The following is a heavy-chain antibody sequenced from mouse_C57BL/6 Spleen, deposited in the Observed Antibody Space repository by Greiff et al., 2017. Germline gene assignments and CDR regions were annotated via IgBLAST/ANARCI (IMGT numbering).Heavy chain of an antibody. CDR2: ISSGGDYI. CDR3: TRDPYGSSPYWYFDV. Sequence: EVKLVESGEGLVKPGGSLKLSCAASGFTFSSYAMSWVRQTPEKRLEWVAYISSGGDYIYYADTVKGRFTISRDNARNTLYLQMSSLQSEDTAMYYCTRDPYGSSPYWYFDVWGTGTTVTVSS. V-gene: IGHV5-9-1*02. CDR1: GFTFSSYA. D-gene: IGHD1-1*01. J-gene: IGHJ1*03.